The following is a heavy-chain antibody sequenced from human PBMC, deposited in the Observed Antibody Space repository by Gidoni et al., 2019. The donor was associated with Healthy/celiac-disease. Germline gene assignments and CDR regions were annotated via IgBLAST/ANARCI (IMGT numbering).Heavy chain of an antibody. CDR2: IYYSGST. V-gene: IGHV4-39*01. J-gene: IGHJ5*02. CDR1: GGSISSSSYY. D-gene: IGHD5-12*01. CDR3: ARQGDIGNWFDP. Sequence: QLQLQESGPGLVKPSETLSLTCPVSGGSISSSSYYWGWIRQPPGKGLEWIGSIYYSGSTYYNPSLKSRVTISVDTSKNQFSLKLSSVTAADTAVYYCARQGDIGNWFDPWGQGTLVTVSS.